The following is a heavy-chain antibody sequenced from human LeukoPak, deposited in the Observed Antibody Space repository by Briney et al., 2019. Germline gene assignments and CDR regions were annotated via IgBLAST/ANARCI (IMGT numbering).Heavy chain of an antibody. D-gene: IGHD2-15*01. Sequence: ASVKVSCKASGYTFTGYYMHWVRQAPGQGLEWMGWINPNSGGTNYAQKFQGRVTMTRDTSISIAYMELSRLRSDDTAVYYCVSIPSHCSGGSCSGDYWGQGTLVTVSS. V-gene: IGHV1-2*02. CDR2: INPNSGGT. CDR1: GYTFTGYY. J-gene: IGHJ4*02. CDR3: VSIPSHCSGGSCSGDY.